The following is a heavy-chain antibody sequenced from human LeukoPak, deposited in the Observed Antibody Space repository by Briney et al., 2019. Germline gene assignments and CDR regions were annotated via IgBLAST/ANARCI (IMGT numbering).Heavy chain of an antibody. CDR3: ARGVGGGIIGDYYYYYYMDV. D-gene: IGHD3-16*01. CDR1: GGSISSGDYY. Sequence: SETLSLTCTVSGGSISSGDYYWSWIRQPPGKGLEWIGYIYYSGSTYYNPSLKSRVTISVDTSKNQFSLKLSSVTAADTAVYYCARGVGGGIIGDYYYYYYMDVWGKGTTVTVSS. J-gene: IGHJ6*03. CDR2: IYYSGST. V-gene: IGHV4-30-4*08.